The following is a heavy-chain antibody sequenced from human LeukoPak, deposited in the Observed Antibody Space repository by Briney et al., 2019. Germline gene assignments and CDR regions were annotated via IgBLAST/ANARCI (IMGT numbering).Heavy chain of an antibody. Sequence: GESLKISCKGSGYSFDTYWIGWVRQMPGKGLEWMGIIYPGDSDTRYSPSFQGQVTISADKSISTAYLQWSSLKASDTAMYYCARAETLGYCSGGSCYEAWFDSWGQGTLVTVSS. CDR3: ARAETLGYCSGGSCYEAWFDS. J-gene: IGHJ5*01. V-gene: IGHV5-51*01. CDR2: IYPGDSDT. CDR1: GYSFDTYW. D-gene: IGHD2-15*01.